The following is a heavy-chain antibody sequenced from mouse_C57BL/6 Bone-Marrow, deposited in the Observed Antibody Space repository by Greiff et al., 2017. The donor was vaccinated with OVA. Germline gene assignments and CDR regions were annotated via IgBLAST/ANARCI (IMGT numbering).Heavy chain of an antibody. CDR2: IDPETGGT. J-gene: IGHJ4*01. CDR3: TRRGYEAMDY. Sequence: QVQLQQSGAELVRPGASVTLSCKASGYTFTDYEMHWVKQTPVHGLEWIGAIDPETGGTAYTQKFKGKAILTADKSSSTAYMELRSLTSEDSADYYCTRRGYEAMDYWGQGTSVTVSS. CDR1: GYTFTDYE. D-gene: IGHD2-2*01. V-gene: IGHV1-15*01.